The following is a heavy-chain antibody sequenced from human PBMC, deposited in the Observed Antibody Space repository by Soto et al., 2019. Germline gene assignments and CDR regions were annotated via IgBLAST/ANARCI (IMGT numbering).Heavy chain of an antibody. CDR1: GINFNDYG. D-gene: IGHD2-8*01. CDR3: ASAKWYVFEQ. Sequence: HPGGSXRLSCASSGINFNDYGMIGVRQAPGKGLEWVANIKEDGSSKYYVDSVKGRFTISRDSAKNSLYLQMNSLRAEDKALYYCASAKWYVFEQWGQGTPV. V-gene: IGHV3-7*03. J-gene: IGHJ4*02. CDR2: IKEDGSSK.